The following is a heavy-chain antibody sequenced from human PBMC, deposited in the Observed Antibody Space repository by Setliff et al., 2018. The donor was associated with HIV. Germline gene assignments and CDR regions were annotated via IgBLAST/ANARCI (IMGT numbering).Heavy chain of an antibody. V-gene: IGHV4-39*01. Sequence: SETLSLTCTVSAGSIRSSTYYWAWIRQPPGEGLEWIGTIYYSGSTYYNPSLKSRATISVDMSKNQFSLRLSSVTAADTAVYYCIIAYSSGWLAPMGFDSWGQGTLVTVSS. J-gene: IGHJ4*02. CDR1: AGSIRSSTYY. D-gene: IGHD6-19*01. CDR2: IYYSGST. CDR3: IIAYSSGWLAPMGFDS.